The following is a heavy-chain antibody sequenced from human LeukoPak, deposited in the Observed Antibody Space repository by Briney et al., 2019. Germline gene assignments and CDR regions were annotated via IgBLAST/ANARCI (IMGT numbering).Heavy chain of an antibody. CDR3: AREAKDYGVYVPFDY. CDR2: ISASGGTT. CDR1: GFTFSTYA. D-gene: IGHD4-17*01. Sequence: GGSLRLSCAASGFTFSTYAMTWVRQAPGKGLEWVSVISASGGTTHYVDSVRGRFTISRDNSKNTLSLQMNSLRAEDAAVYYCAREAKDYGVYVPFDYWGQGTLVTVSS. J-gene: IGHJ4*02. V-gene: IGHV3-23*01.